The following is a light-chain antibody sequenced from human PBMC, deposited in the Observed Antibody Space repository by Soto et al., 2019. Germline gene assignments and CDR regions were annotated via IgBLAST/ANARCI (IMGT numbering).Light chain of an antibody. J-gene: IGKJ1*01. V-gene: IGKV3-20*01. CDR2: GAS. CDR3: QQYGGLPRT. Sequence: EIVLTQSPVALSLSPGERATLSCRASQSVTSNFLAWFQQKPGQAPRLLIYGASHRATGIPDRFSGSGSGTDFTLTISRLEPEDFAVYYCQQYGGLPRTFGQGTKVDI. CDR1: QSVTSNF.